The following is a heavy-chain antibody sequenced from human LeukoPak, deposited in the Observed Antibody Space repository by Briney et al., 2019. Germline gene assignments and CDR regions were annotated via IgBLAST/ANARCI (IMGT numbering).Heavy chain of an antibody. CDR1: GGSISSSSYY. CDR2: IYYSGST. V-gene: IGHV4-39*02. Sequence: SETLSLTCTVSGGSISSSSYYWGWIRQPPGKGLEWIGSIYYSGSTYYNPSLKSRVTISVDTSKNQFSLKLSSVTAADTAVYYCARDYGGNSDYWGQGTLVTVSS. CDR3: ARDYGGNSDY. D-gene: IGHD4-23*01. J-gene: IGHJ4*02.